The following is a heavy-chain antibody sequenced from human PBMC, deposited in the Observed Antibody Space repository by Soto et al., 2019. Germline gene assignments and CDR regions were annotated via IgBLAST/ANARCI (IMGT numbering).Heavy chain of an antibody. Sequence: EVQVLESGGGLVEPGGSLRLSCAASGFSFSSYAMSWVRQAPGEGLECVSVISGSGGTTHYADSVKGRFTISRDNSKNTLYLQMNSLRAEATAMYYCAKGDAFWNGYSDYWGQGTLVTFSS. V-gene: IGHV3-23*01. CDR1: GFSFSSYA. CDR2: ISGSGGTT. D-gene: IGHD3-3*01. J-gene: IGHJ4*02. CDR3: AKGDAFWNGYSDY.